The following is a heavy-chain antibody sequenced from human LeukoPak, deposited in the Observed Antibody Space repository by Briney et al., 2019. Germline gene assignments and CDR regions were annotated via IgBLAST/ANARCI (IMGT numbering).Heavy chain of an antibody. CDR1: GFTFSTYA. CDR2: ISGSGGST. J-gene: IGHJ4*02. V-gene: IGHV3-23*01. CDR3: AKGPRQQLVTRFDN. Sequence: GGSLRLSCAASGFTFSTYAMSWVRQAPGKGLEWVSDISGSGGSTCYADSVKGRFTVSRDNSKNTLYLQMSSLRADDTAVYYCAKGPRQQLVTRFDNWGQGTLVTVSS. D-gene: IGHD6-13*01.